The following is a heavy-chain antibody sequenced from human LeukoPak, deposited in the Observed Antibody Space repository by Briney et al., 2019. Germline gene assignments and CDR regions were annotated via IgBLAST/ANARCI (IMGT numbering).Heavy chain of an antibody. CDR3: ARATSWYVSCFDP. D-gene: IGHD2-2*01. J-gene: IGHJ5*02. Sequence: PSETLSLTCTVSGGSISGYYWSWIRQPAGKGLEWIGRIYTSGSTTYNPSLKSRVTMSVDTSRNQFSLKLSSVTAADTAVYSCARATSWYVSCFDPWGQGTLVTVSS. V-gene: IGHV4-4*07. CDR2: IYTSGST. CDR1: GGSISGYY.